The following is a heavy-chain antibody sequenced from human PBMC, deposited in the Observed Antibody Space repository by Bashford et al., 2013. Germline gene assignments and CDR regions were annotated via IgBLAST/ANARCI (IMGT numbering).Heavy chain of an antibody. CDR1: AGSFSGYY. CDR2: IYSSGST. V-gene: IGHV4-4*07. Sequence: SETLSLTCAVYAGSFSGYYWSWIRQPPGKGLEWIGRIYSSGSTSYNPSLKSRVTMSVDTSKNQFSLKLNSVTAADTAVYYCAREAPNYYYGVDVWGQGTTVTVSS. CDR3: AREAPNYYYGVDV. J-gene: IGHJ6*02.